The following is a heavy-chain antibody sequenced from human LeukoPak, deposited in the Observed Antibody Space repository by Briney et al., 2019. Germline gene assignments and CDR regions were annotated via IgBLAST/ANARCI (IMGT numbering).Heavy chain of an antibody. V-gene: IGHV3-53*01. CDR1: GFTLSSNY. D-gene: IGHD3-22*01. CDR2: IYSGGST. J-gene: IGHJ6*03. Sequence: GGSLRLSCAASGFTLSSNYMSWVRHAPGKGLEWVSVIYSGGSTYYADSVKGRFTISRDNTKNTLDFQMNSMRAEDTAVYYCAGHGLDSSGFDYYYMDVWGKGTTVTVSS. CDR3: AGHGLDSSGFDYYYMDV.